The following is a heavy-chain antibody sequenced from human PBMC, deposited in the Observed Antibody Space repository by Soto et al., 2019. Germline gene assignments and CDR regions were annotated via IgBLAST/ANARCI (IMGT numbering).Heavy chain of an antibody. Sequence: PGGSLRLSCAASGFTFSSYGMHWVRQAPGKGLEWVALISYDGSDKYYGDSVKGRFTISRDNSKNTLYLQMNSLRAEDTAVYYCAIDPAEWQNYFDPWGQGTLVTVSS. CDR2: ISYDGSDK. J-gene: IGHJ5*02. V-gene: IGHV3-30*03. CDR3: AIDPAEWQNYFDP. D-gene: IGHD1-7*01. CDR1: GFTFSSYG.